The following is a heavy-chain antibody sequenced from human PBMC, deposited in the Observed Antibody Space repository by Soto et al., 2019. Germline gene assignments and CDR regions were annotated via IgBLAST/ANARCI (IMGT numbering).Heavy chain of an antibody. J-gene: IGHJ5*02. CDR1: GCYISSYY. V-gene: IGHV4-59*01. Sequence: SETLSLTCPFSGCYISSYYWSWIRQPPGKGLEWIGYIYYSGSTNYNPSLKSRVTISVDTSKNQFSLKLSSVTAADTAVYYCARVSRDTAMDPDWFDPWGQGTLVTVSS. CDR2: IYYSGST. CDR3: ARVSRDTAMDPDWFDP. D-gene: IGHD5-18*01.